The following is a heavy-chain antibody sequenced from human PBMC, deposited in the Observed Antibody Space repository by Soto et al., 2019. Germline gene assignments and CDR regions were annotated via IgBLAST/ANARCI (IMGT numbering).Heavy chain of an antibody. Sequence: GASVKVSCKASGYTFTSYGISWVRQAPGQGLEWMGWISAYNGNTNYAQKLQGRVTMTTDTSTSTAYMELRSLRSDDTAVYYCARVDNWNSNDAFDIWGQGTMVTVSS. D-gene: IGHD1-7*01. CDR2: ISAYNGNT. CDR1: GYTFTSYG. J-gene: IGHJ3*02. CDR3: ARVDNWNSNDAFDI. V-gene: IGHV1-18*01.